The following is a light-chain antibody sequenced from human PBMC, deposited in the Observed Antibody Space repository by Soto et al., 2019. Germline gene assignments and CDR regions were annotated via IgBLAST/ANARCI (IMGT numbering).Light chain of an antibody. CDR2: GAS. Sequence: EIALTQSPASLSLSPGESVTLSCRTSQTISGNYLSWYQRRPGQAPRLLIFGASLRATDIPARFSGSGSGRDFTLAITSLEPEDFAVYYCHQNYDLPSTFGQGTKLEMK. J-gene: IGKJ2*01. V-gene: IGKV3D-7*01. CDR1: QTISGNY. CDR3: HQNYDLPST.